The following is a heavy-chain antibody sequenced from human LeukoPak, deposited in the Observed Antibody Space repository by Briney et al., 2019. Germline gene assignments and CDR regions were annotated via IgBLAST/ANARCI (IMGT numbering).Heavy chain of an antibody. D-gene: IGHD3-16*02. CDR3: ARESAYAYYDYVWGSYRYPRRNWFDP. Sequence: PSETLSLTCALYGWSFSGYHWSWIRQPPGKGLEWVGEINHSGSTNYNPSLKSRVTISVDTSKNQFSLKLSSVTAADTAVYYCARESAYAYYDYVWGSYRYPRRNWFDPWGQGTLVTVSS. CDR1: GWSFSGYH. J-gene: IGHJ5*02. V-gene: IGHV4-34*01. CDR2: INHSGST.